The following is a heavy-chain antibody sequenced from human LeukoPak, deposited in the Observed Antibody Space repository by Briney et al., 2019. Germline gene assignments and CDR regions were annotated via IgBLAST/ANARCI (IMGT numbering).Heavy chain of an antibody. CDR3: ARALAVAGTGGFDP. V-gene: IGHV3-74*01. D-gene: IGHD6-19*01. CDR2: INSDGSST. J-gene: IGHJ5*02. CDR1: GFTFGSYW. Sequence: GGSLRLSCAASGFTFGSYWMHWVRQAPGKGLVWVSRINSDGSSTSYADSVKGRFTISRDNAKNTLYLQMNSLRADDTAVYYCARALAVAGTGGFDPWGQGTLVTVSS.